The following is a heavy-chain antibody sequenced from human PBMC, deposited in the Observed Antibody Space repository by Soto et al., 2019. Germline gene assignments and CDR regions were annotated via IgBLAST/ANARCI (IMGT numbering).Heavy chain of an antibody. Sequence: GESLKISCKGSGYSLTSYWIGWVRQMPGKGLEWMGIIYPGDSDTRYSPSFQGQVTISADKSISTAYLQWSSLKASDTAMYYCAGMTYYYDSSGPNHAFDIWGQGTMVTVSS. CDR1: GYSLTSYW. V-gene: IGHV5-51*01. CDR2: IYPGDSDT. D-gene: IGHD3-22*01. CDR3: AGMTYYYDSSGPNHAFDI. J-gene: IGHJ3*02.